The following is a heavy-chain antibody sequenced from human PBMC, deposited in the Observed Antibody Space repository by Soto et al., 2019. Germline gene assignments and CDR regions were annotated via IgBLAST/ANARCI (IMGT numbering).Heavy chain of an antibody. CDR3: ARLGYCSSTSCYGGMDV. CDR2: IDPSDSYT. Sequence: GKSLKISCKGSGYSFTSYWISWVRQMPGKGLEWMGRIDPSDSYTNYSPSFQGHVTISADKSISTAYLQWSSLKASDTAMYYCARLGYCSSTSCYGGMDVWGQGTTVTVSS. CDR1: GYSFTSYW. D-gene: IGHD2-2*01. V-gene: IGHV5-10-1*01. J-gene: IGHJ6*02.